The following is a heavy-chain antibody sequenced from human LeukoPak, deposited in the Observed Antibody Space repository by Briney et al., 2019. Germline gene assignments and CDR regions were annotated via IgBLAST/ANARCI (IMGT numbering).Heavy chain of an antibody. D-gene: IGHD5-18*01. CDR2: IYYSGST. V-gene: IGHV4-39*01. Sequence: SETLSLTCTVSGGSISSSSYYWGWIRQPPGKVLEWIGSIYYSGSTYYNPSLKSRVTISVDTSKNQFSLKLSSVTAADTAVYHCAESYGFSNTFDYWGQGTLVTVSS. CDR1: GGSISSSSYY. CDR3: AESYGFSNTFDY. J-gene: IGHJ4*02.